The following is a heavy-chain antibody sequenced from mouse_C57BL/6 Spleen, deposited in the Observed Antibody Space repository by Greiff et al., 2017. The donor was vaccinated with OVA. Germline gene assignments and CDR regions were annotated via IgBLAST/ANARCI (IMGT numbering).Heavy chain of an antibody. V-gene: IGHV1-15*01. J-gene: IGHJ3*01. CDR3: TRTAQAPFAD. Sequence: QVQLKESGAELVRPGASVTLSCKASGYTFTDYEMHWVKQTPVHGLEWIGAIDPETGGTAYNQKFKGKAILTADKSSSTAYMELRSLTSEDSAVYYCTRTAQAPFADWGQGTLVTVSA. CDR1: GYTFTDYE. D-gene: IGHD3-2*02. CDR2: IDPETGGT.